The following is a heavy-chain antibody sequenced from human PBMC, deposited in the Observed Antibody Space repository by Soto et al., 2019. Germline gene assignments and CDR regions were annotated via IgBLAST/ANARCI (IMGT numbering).Heavy chain of an antibody. D-gene: IGHD6-13*01. CDR2: IYPGDSDT. CDR1: GCSFTRYW. J-gene: IGHJ4*02. Sequence: LKISGKGSGCSFTRYWIGWERQMTGKGLEWMGIIYPGDSDTRYSPSFQGQVTISADKSISTAYLQWSSLKASDTAMYYCARNSGSRYSSSWYDYWGQGSLVTVSS. V-gene: IGHV5-51*01. CDR3: ARNSGSRYSSSWYDY.